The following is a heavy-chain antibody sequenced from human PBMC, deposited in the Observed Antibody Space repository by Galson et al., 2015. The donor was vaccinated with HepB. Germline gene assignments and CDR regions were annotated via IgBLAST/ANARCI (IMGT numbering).Heavy chain of an antibody. CDR3: ATSRTFDY. CDR1: RFTFSSYW. Sequence: SLRLSCAASRFTFSSYWMSWVRQAPGKGLEWAANIKQDGSEKYYVDSVKGRFTISRDNAENSLYLQMNSLRAEDTAVYYCATSRTFDYWGLGTLVTVSS. CDR2: IKQDGSEK. J-gene: IGHJ4*02. V-gene: IGHV3-7*01.